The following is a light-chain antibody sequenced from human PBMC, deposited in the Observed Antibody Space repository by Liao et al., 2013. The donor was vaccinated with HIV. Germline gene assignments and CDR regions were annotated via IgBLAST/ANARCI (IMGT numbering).Light chain of an antibody. CDR1: YLGDKY. CDR2: QDN. V-gene: IGLV3-1*01. J-gene: IGLJ1*01. CDR3: QTWDRTTYV. Sequence: SSELTQSPSVSVSPGQTASITCSGDYLGDKYASWYQHKPGQAPVLVIYQDNKRPSGIPDRFSGSNSGNTATLTISGTQTIDEGDYYCQTWDRTTYVFGSGTKVTVL.